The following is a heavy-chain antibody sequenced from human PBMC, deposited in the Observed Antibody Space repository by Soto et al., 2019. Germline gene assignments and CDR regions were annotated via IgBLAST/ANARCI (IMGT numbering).Heavy chain of an antibody. D-gene: IGHD1-26*01. V-gene: IGHV4-30-4*01. CDR1: GGSISSGDYY. CDR2: IYYSGST. Sequence: QVQLQESGPGLVKPSQTLSLTCTVSGGSISSGDYYWSWIRQPPGKGLEWIGYIYYSGSTYYNPSLKSRVTISVDTSKNQFSVKLSSVTAADTDVYHCARVGRGGSYGAFDIWGQGTMVTVSS. J-gene: IGHJ3*02. CDR3: ARVGRGGSYGAFDI.